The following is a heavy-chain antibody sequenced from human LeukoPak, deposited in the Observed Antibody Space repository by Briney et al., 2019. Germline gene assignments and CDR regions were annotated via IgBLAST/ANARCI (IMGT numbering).Heavy chain of an antibody. J-gene: IGHJ6*03. V-gene: IGHV3-23*01. CDR2: LSGRGDST. Sequence: PGGSLRLSCAASGFTFNNYAMTWVRQAPGKGLEWVSALSGRGDSTYYADSVKGRFTISRDNSKSTLYLQMNSLRAEDTAVYYCAKGVKVPLLRYFSYYMDVWGKGTTVTISS. D-gene: IGHD3-9*01. CDR1: GFTFNNYA. CDR3: AKGVKVPLLRYFSYYMDV.